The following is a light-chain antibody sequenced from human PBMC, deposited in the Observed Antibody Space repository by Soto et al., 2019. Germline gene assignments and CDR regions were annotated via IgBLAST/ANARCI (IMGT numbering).Light chain of an antibody. J-gene: IGKJ1*01. Sequence: DIVMTQSPGTLSLSPGERATLSCRASQSVSNNYLAWYQQKPGQAPRLLIYGASTRATGVPARFSGSGSGTEFTLTISSLQSEDFAVYYCQQYNNWPWTFGQGTKVHIK. CDR3: QQYNNWPWT. CDR1: QSVSNN. CDR2: GAS. V-gene: IGKV3-15*01.